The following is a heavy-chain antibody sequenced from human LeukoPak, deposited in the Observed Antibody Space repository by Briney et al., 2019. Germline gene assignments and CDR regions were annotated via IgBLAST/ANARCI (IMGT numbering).Heavy chain of an antibody. Sequence: GGSLRLSCAASGFTFSSYSMNWVRQAPGKGLEWVSSISSSSSYIYYADSVKGRFTISRDNAKNSLYLKMNSLRAEDTAVYYCARERVDFDWLGGTSSDYWGQGTLVTVSS. J-gene: IGHJ4*02. CDR1: GFTFSSYS. D-gene: IGHD3-9*01. CDR3: ARERVDFDWLGGTSSDY. CDR2: ISSSSSYI. V-gene: IGHV3-21*01.